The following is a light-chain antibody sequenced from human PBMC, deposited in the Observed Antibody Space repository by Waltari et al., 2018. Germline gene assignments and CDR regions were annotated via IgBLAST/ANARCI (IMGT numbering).Light chain of an antibody. Sequence: DIQMTQSSSTLSASVGDRVTITFRASQSVKNNLAWYQQKAGKAPKVVIHKASRLEGGVPSRFSGSGYGTEFTLTISSLQPDDFATYYCQEYDSLPVTFGGGTKVEIK. J-gene: IGKJ4*01. CDR1: QSVKNN. CDR2: KAS. CDR3: QEYDSLPVT. V-gene: IGKV1-5*03.